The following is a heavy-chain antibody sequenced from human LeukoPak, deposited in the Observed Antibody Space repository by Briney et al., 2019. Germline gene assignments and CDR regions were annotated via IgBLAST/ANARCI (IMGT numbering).Heavy chain of an antibody. V-gene: IGHV3-48*04. CDR1: GFTFSSYS. CDR3: ATKEGTRSDFDY. CDR2: ISSSGSPV. J-gene: IGHJ4*02. D-gene: IGHD1-14*01. Sequence: PGGSLRLSCAASGFTFSSYSMNWVRQAPGKGLEWVSYISSSGSPVYYPDSVKGRFSISRDNAKNSLYLQMNSLRVEDTAVYYCATKEGTRSDFDYWGQGILVTVSS.